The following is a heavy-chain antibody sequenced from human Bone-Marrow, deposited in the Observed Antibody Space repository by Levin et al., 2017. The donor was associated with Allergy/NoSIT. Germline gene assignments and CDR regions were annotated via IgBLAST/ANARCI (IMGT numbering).Heavy chain of an antibody. CDR1: GYSINTSYH. D-gene: IGHD1-26*01. J-gene: IGHJ4*02. Sequence: SSETLSLTCAVSGYSINTSYHWGWFRQPPGKGLQWIGSIFYNGKTYYNPSLRSRVPISLDPSRNQFSLGLIPVPAADTAVSFCARDGAYQLLELLSYFDCWGQGTRVTVSS. CDR2: IFYNGKT. V-gene: IGHV4-38-2*02. CDR3: ARDGAYQLLELLSYFDC.